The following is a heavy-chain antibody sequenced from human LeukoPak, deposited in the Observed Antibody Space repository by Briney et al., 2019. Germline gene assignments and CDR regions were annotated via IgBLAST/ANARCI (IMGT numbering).Heavy chain of an antibody. V-gene: IGHV4-31*03. J-gene: IGHJ4*02. CDR3: ARDRHDYGVDY. Sequence: SQTLSLTCTVSGGSISSGGYYWSWIRQHPGKGLEWIGYIYYSGSTYYNPSLKSRVTISADTSKNQFSLKLSSVTAADTAVYYCARDRHDYGVDYWGQGTLVTVSS. D-gene: IGHD4-17*01. CDR2: IYYSGST. CDR1: GGSISSGGYY.